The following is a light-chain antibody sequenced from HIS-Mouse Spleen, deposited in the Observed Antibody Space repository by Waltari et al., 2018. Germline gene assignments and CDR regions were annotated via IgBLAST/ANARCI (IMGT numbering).Light chain of an antibody. CDR2: EGC. Sequence: QSALTQPASVSGSPGQSITISCTGTSSDVGSYNLVSWYQQHPGEAPKHMFYEGCKRPSGFYNGFSGSKSGNTASLTISGLQAEDEADYYCCSYAGSSTYVFGTGTKVTVL. CDR3: CSYAGSSTYV. J-gene: IGLJ1*01. CDR1: SSDVGSYNL. V-gene: IGLV2-23*01.